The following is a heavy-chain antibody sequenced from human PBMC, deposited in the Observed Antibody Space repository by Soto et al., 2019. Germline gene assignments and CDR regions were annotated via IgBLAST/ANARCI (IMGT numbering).Heavy chain of an antibody. CDR1: GFTFSSFS. D-gene: IGHD2-2*01. Sequence: GGSLRLSCAASGFTFSSFSMDWVRQAPGKGLAWVSSISSSGSYISYADSVKGRFTLSRDNAKNSLELQMDSLRAEDTAVYYCVRLTSRASYFDSWGQGAPVTVSS. V-gene: IGHV3-21*01. J-gene: IGHJ4*02. CDR3: VRLTSRASYFDS. CDR2: ISSSGSYI.